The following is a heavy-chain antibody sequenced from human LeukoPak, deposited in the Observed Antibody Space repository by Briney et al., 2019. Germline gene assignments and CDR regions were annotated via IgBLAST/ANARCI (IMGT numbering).Heavy chain of an antibody. CDR1: GFTFSSYA. Sequence: QTGGSLRLSCAASGFTFSSYAMHWVRQAPGKGLEWVAVISYDGSNKYYADSVKGRFTISRDNSKNTLYLQMNSLRAEDTAVYYCARDVNYYDSSGYSPAFDIWSQGTMVTVSS. CDR2: ISYDGSNK. J-gene: IGHJ3*02. V-gene: IGHV3-30*01. D-gene: IGHD3-22*01. CDR3: ARDVNYYDSSGYSPAFDI.